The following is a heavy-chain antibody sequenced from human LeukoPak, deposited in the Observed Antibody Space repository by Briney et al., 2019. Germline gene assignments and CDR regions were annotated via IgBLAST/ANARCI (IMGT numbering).Heavy chain of an antibody. V-gene: IGHV3-64*01. CDR1: GFTFSSYA. J-gene: IGHJ6*03. CDR3: ARSSSSWRIYYYYYMDV. Sequence: GGSLRLSCAASGFTFSSYAMHWVRQAPGKGLEYVSAISSNGGSTYYANSVKGRFTISRDNSKNTLYLQMGSLRAEDMAVYYCARSSSSWRIYYYYYMDVWGEGTTVTVSS. CDR2: ISSNGGST. D-gene: IGHD6-13*01.